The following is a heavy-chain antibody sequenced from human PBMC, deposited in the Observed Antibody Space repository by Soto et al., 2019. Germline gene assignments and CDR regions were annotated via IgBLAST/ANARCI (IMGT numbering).Heavy chain of an antibody. J-gene: IGHJ5*02. Sequence: HPGGSLRLSCAASGFTFSSYAMSWVRQAPGKGLEWVSAISGSGGSTYYADSVKGRFTISRDNSKNTLYLQMNSLRAEDTAVYYCAKVPGYDYGDYNWFDPWSQGTLVTVSS. V-gene: IGHV3-23*01. CDR1: GFTFSSYA. CDR2: ISGSGGST. D-gene: IGHD4-17*01. CDR3: AKVPGYDYGDYNWFDP.